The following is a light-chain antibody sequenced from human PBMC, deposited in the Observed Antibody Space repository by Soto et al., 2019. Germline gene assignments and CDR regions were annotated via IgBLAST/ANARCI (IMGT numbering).Light chain of an antibody. V-gene: IGKV3-11*01. Sequence: EIVFTQSPGTLSLSPCERATLSCRASQSVSIYLAWYQHRPGQAPRLLIFDASNRATGIPARFNGSGSGTDFTLTISSLEPEDFAVYYCQQRYSWPITFGQGTRLEIK. J-gene: IGKJ5*01. CDR3: QQRYSWPIT. CDR1: QSVSIY. CDR2: DAS.